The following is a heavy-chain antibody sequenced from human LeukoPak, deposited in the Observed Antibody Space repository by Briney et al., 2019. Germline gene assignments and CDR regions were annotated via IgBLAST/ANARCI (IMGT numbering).Heavy chain of an antibody. CDR1: GFTFSSYW. V-gene: IGHV3-7*04. J-gene: IGHJ4*02. CDR3: ARGVSWSFDY. CDR2: IKQDGSGE. D-gene: IGHD4-11*01. Sequence: GGSLRLSCAASGFTFSSYWMSWVRQAPGKGLEWVANIKQDGSGEYYVDSVKGRFTISRDNAKNSLFLQMNSLRDDDTAVYYCARGVSWSFDYWGQRSLVPVSS.